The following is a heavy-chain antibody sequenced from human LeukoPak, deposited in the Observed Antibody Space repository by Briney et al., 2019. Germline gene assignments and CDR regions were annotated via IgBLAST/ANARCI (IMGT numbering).Heavy chain of an antibody. J-gene: IGHJ6*03. CDR3: ARVNSGLLSYYYYMDV. CDR1: GYTFTSYG. Sequence: ASVKVSCMASGYTFTSYGISWVRQAPGQGLEWMGWISGYNGNTKYAQKLQGRVTMTTDTSTSTAYMEVRSLRSDDTAVYYCARVNSGLLSYYYYMDVWGKGTTVTVSS. CDR2: ISGYNGNT. V-gene: IGHV1-18*01. D-gene: IGHD5-12*01.